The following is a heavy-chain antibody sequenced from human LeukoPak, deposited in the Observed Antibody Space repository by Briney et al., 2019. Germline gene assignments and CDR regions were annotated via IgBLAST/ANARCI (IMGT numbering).Heavy chain of an antibody. V-gene: IGHV3-49*04. D-gene: IGHD4/OR15-4a*01. CDR2: IRSIAYGGTT. J-gene: IGHJ4*02. Sequence: GGSLRLSCTASGFTFGDYAMSWVRQPARKGREWVGFIRSIAYGGTTEYVASVTGRFTISRDDSKIIAYLQMNSLKSEDTAVYYCTKEYGEIWGEGALVTVSS. CDR3: TKEYGEI. CDR1: GFTFGDYA.